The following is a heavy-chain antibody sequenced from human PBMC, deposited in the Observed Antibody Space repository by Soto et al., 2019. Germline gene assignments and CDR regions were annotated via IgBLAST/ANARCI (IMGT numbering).Heavy chain of an antibody. J-gene: IGHJ6*02. Sequence: ASVKVSCKASGGTFSSYAISWVRQAPGQGLEWMGGIIPIFGTANYAQKFQGRVTITADESTSTAYMALSSLRSEDTAVYYCARFEYSSSSDTPYYYYYGMDVWGQGTTVTVSS. CDR3: ARFEYSSSSDTPYYYYYGMDV. CDR2: IIPIFGTA. D-gene: IGHD6-6*01. V-gene: IGHV1-69*13. CDR1: GGTFSSYA.